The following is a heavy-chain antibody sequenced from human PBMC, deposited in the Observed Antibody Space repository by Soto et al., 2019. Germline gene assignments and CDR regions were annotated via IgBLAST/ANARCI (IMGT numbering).Heavy chain of an antibody. D-gene: IGHD3-22*01. J-gene: IGHJ3*02. Sequence: SVKVSCKASGGTFSSYAISWVRQAPGKGLEWMGGIIPIFGTANYAQKFQGRVTITADESTSTAYMELSSLRSEDTAVYYCARLDVPDRVTDGSGYPGDAFDIWGQGTMVTVSS. CDR3: ARLDVPDRVTDGSGYPGDAFDI. V-gene: IGHV1-69*13. CDR1: GGTFSSYA. CDR2: IIPIFGTA.